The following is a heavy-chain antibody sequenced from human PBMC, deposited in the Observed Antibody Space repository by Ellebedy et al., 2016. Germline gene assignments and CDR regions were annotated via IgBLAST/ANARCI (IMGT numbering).Heavy chain of an antibody. CDR3: ARRAHMSTITGYYFDY. Sequence: SVKVSCKASGDTFSSYGITWVRQAPGQGLELMGTIIPVLGITDHAQKFQGRVTITADKFTSTVYMELRSLRSEDTALYFCARRAHMSTITGYYFDYWGQGTLVTVSS. J-gene: IGHJ4*02. D-gene: IGHD5-24*01. CDR2: IIPVLGIT. CDR1: GDTFSSYG. V-gene: IGHV1-69*04.